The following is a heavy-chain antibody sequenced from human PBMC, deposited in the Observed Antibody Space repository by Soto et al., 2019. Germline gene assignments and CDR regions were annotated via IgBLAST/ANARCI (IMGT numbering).Heavy chain of an antibody. CDR3: AKDIAAAGTDYYYGMDV. V-gene: IGHV3-9*01. Sequence: LRLSCAASGFTFDDYAMHWVRQAPGKGLEWVSGISWNSGSIGYADSVKGRFTISRDNAKNSLYLQMNSLRAEDTALYYCAKDIAAAGTDYYYGMDVWGQGTTVTVSS. CDR1: GFTFDDYA. D-gene: IGHD6-13*01. CDR2: ISWNSGSI. J-gene: IGHJ6*02.